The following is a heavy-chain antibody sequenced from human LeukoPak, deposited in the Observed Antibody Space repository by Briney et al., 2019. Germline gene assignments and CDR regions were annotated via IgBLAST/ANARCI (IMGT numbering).Heavy chain of an antibody. Sequence: ASVKVSCKASGYTFTSYGISWVRQAPGQGLEWMGWISAYNGNTNYAQKLQGRVTMTTDTSTSTAYMELRSLRSDDTAVYYCARVPRNCSSTSCPPDNYYFDYWAREPWSPSPQ. V-gene: IGHV1-18*01. D-gene: IGHD2-2*01. CDR2: ISAYNGNT. CDR3: ARVPRNCSSTSCPPDNYYFDY. CDR1: GYTFTSYG. J-gene: IGHJ4*02.